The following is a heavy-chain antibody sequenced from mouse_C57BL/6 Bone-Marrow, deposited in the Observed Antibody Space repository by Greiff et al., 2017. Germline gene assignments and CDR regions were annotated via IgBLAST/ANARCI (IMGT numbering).Heavy chain of an antibody. CDR3: ARERWVWLAY. V-gene: IGHV5-4*01. CDR2: ISDGGSYT. J-gene: IGHJ3*01. CDR1: GFTFSSYA. Sequence: EVQRVESGGGLVKPGGSLKLSCAASGFTFSSYAMSWVRQTPEKRLEWVATISDGGSYTYYPDNVKGRFTISRDNAKNNLYLQMSHLKSEDTAMXYCARERWVWLAYWGQGTLVTVSA. D-gene: IGHD2-3*01.